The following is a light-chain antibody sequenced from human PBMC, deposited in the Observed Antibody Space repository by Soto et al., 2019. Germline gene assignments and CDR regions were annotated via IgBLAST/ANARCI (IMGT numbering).Light chain of an antibody. CDR3: QQYHNWPYT. CDR1: QSVSSN. Sequence: IVMTQSPATLSVSPGERATLSCRASQSVSSNLAWYQQKPGQAPRLLIYGASTRATGIPARFSGSGSGTEFTLTLSSLQSEDFAVYYCQQYHNWPYTFGQGTKLDIK. CDR2: GAS. J-gene: IGKJ2*01. V-gene: IGKV3-15*01.